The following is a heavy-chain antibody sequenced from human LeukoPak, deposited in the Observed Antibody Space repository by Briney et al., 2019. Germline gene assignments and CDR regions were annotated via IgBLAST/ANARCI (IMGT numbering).Heavy chain of an antibody. Sequence: ASVKVSCKASGYTSTSYAMNWVRQAPGQGLEWMGWINTNTGNPTYAQGFTGRFVFSLDTSVSTAYLQVSSLKAEDTAVYYCARGELYYDSSGHGDYWGQGTLVTVSS. CDR2: INTNTGNP. J-gene: IGHJ4*02. CDR3: ARGELYYDSSGHGDY. CDR1: GYTSTSYA. D-gene: IGHD3-22*01. V-gene: IGHV7-4-1*02.